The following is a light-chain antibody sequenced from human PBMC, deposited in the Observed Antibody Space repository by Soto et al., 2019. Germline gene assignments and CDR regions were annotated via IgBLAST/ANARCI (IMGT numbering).Light chain of an antibody. CDR2: DAS. Sequence: EIVLTQSPATLSLSTGERATLSCRARQSVSSYLAWYQQKPGQAPRLLIYDASNRATGIPARFSGSGSGTDFTLTICSLEPDDFAVYYCQQRSNWPPRYTFGQGTKPEIK. CDR1: QSVSSY. J-gene: IGKJ2*01. V-gene: IGKV3-11*01. CDR3: QQRSNWPPRYT.